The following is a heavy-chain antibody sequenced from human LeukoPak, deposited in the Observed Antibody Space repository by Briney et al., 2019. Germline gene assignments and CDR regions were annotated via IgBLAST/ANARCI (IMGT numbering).Heavy chain of an antibody. CDR1: GGSVSSGSYY. CDR2: IYYSGST. D-gene: IGHD4-17*01. V-gene: IGHV4-61*01. CDR3: ARASTTVTTSSYYYGMDV. Sequence: ASETLSLTCTVSGGSVSSGSYYWSWIRQPPGQGLEWIGYIYYSGSTNYNPSLKSRVTISVDTSKNQFSLKLSSVTAADTAVYYCARASTTVTTSSYYYGMDVWGQGTTVTVSS. J-gene: IGHJ6*02.